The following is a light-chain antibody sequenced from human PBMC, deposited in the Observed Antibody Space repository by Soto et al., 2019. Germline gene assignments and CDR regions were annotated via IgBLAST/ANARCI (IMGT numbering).Light chain of an antibody. J-gene: IGKJ5*01. CDR1: QSVCSH. CDR2: DAS. V-gene: IGKV3-11*01. CDR3: QQGGNWPLT. Sequence: EIVLTQSPATLSLSPGEGATVSCRASQSVCSHLAWYQQKLGQAPRLXIYDASSRESGIPARFSGRGSGTEFTLTISYLEPEDFAIYYCQQGGNWPLTFGQGTRLEIK.